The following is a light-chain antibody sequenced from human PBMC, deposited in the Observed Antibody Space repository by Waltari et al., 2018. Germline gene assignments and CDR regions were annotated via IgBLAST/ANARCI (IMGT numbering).Light chain of an antibody. Sequence: EIVLTQSPATLSLSPGEGATLSCRASQSVSTFLAWYQQKPGQAPRLLIYNASNRATGIPARFSCSGSGTDFTLSISSLDPEDFALYYCQQRYNWPYTFGQGTKLEIK. J-gene: IGKJ2*01. V-gene: IGKV3-11*01. CDR3: QQRYNWPYT. CDR1: QSVSTF. CDR2: NAS.